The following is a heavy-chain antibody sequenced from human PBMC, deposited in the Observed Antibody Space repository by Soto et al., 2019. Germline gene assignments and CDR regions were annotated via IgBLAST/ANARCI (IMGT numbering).Heavy chain of an antibody. CDR2: IYYSGST. V-gene: IGHV4-61*01. D-gene: IGHD1-26*01. CDR3: ARSDSGSYYYDY. Sequence: QVQLQESGPGLVKPSETLSLTCTVSGGSVSSGSYYWCWIRQPPGKGLEWIGYIYYSGSTNYNPSLKSRVTISVDTSKNQFSLKLSSVTAADTAVYYCARSDSGSYYYDYWGQGTLVTVSS. J-gene: IGHJ4*02. CDR1: GGSVSSGSYY.